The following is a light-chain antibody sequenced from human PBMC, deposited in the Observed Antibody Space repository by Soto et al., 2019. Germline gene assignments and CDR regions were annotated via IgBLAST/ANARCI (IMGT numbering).Light chain of an antibody. CDR1: QSISSW. CDR3: QQYNSYWT. CDR2: EAS. Sequence: DIQLTQSPSSLSASVGDRVTTTCRASQSISSWLAWYQQKPGKAPKLLIYEASGLESGVPSRFSGSGSGTEFTLTISSLQPDDFATYYCQQYNSYWTFGQGTKVDIK. V-gene: IGKV1-5*03. J-gene: IGKJ1*01.